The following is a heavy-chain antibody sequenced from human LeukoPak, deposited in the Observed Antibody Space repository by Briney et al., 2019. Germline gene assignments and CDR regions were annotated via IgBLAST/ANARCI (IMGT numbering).Heavy chain of an antibody. Sequence: GGSLRLSCAVSGFSVSTPYMTWVRQAPGKGLEWVSSISSSSSYIYYADSVKGRFTISRDNAKNSLYLQMNSLRAEDTAVYYCARDWAHDYGDYWAFDIWGQGTMVTVSS. J-gene: IGHJ3*02. CDR1: GFSVSTPY. CDR3: ARDWAHDYGDYWAFDI. D-gene: IGHD4-17*01. V-gene: IGHV3-21*01. CDR2: ISSSSSYI.